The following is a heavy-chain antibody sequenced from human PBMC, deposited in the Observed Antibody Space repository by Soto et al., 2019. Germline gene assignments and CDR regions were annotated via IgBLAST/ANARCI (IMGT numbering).Heavy chain of an antibody. V-gene: IGHV4-59*01. Sequence: SETLSLTCTVSGGSISSYYWSWIRQPPGKGLEWIGYIYYSGSTNYNPSLKSRVTISVDTSKNQFSLKLSSVTAADTAVYYCARAPRGWYGTNYYYYGMDVWGQGTTVTVSS. D-gene: IGHD6-19*01. CDR3: ARAPRGWYGTNYYYYGMDV. CDR1: GGSISSYY. J-gene: IGHJ6*02. CDR2: IYYSGST.